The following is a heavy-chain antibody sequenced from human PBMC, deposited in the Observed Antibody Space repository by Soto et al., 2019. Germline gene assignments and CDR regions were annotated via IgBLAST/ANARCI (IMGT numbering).Heavy chain of an antibody. Sequence: QVQLVQSGAEVKKPGASVKVSCKASGYTFTGYYMHWVRQAPVQGLEWMGWINPNSGGTNYAQKFQGWVTMTRDTSISTAYMELSRLRSDDTAVYYCAREGGNSYGPRYYYYGMDVWGQGTTVTVSS. J-gene: IGHJ6*02. D-gene: IGHD5-18*01. V-gene: IGHV1-2*04. CDR1: GYTFTGYY. CDR2: INPNSGGT. CDR3: AREGGNSYGPRYYYYGMDV.